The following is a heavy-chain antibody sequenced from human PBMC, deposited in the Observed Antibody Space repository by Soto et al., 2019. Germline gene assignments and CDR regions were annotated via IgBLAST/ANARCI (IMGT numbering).Heavy chain of an antibody. CDR2: ISGSGGST. CDR1: GFTFSSYA. J-gene: IGHJ4*02. Sequence: EVQLLESGGGLVQPGGSLRLSCAASGFTFSSYAMSWVRQAPGKGLEWVSAISGSGGSTYYADSVKGRFTISRDNSENTLYLQLNSLRAEDTAVYYCAKARKDGSYDSRGYYPGDYWGQGTLVTVSS. CDR3: AKARKDGSYDSRGYYPGDY. D-gene: IGHD3-22*01. V-gene: IGHV3-23*01.